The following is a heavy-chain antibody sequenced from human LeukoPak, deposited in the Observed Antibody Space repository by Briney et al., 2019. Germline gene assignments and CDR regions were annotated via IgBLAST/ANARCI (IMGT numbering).Heavy chain of an antibody. V-gene: IGHV4-59*12. D-gene: IGHD4-17*01. CDR3: ARGPTTVTTRYYYYYGMDV. J-gene: IGHJ6*02. Sequence: PSETLSLTCTVSGGSISSYYWSWIRQPPGKGLEWIGYIYYSGSTNYNPSLKSRVTISVDTSKNQFSLKLSSVTAADTAVYYCARGPTTVTTRYYYYYGMDVWGQGTTVTVSS. CDR1: GGSISSYY. CDR2: IYYSGST.